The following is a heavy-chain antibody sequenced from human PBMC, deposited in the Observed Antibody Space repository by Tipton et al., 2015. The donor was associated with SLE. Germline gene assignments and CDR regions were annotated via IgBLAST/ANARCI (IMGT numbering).Heavy chain of an antibody. CDR1: GGSISSSNW. J-gene: IGHJ4*02. CDR3: TRDAGSWEPYFDH. Sequence: TLSLTCTVSGGSISSSNWWSWVRQPPGKGLEWIGSIDHSGSTYFNPSLKSRVTISADTSKNQFSLKLSSVTAADTAVYYCTRDAGSWEPYFDHWGQGTLVTVSS. V-gene: IGHV4-4*02. CDR2: IDHSGST. D-gene: IGHD6-13*01.